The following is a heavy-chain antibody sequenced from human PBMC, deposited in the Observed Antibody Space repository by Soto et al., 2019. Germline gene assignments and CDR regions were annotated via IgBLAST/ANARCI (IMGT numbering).Heavy chain of an antibody. CDR2: ISSSSSTI. Sequence: GGSLRLSCAASGFTFSSYSMNWVRQAPGKGLEWVSYISSSSSTIYYADSVKGRFTISRDNTKNSLYLQMNSLRAEDTAVYYCARDLSGSYYGYYYGMDVWGQGTTVTVSS. CDR1: GFTFSSYS. J-gene: IGHJ6*02. V-gene: IGHV3-48*01. CDR3: ARDLSGSYYGYYYGMDV. D-gene: IGHD1-26*01.